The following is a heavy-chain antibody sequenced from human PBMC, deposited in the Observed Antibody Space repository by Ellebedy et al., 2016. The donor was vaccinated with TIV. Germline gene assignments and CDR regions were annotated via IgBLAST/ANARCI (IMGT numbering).Heavy chain of an antibody. J-gene: IGHJ4*02. CDR2: INPSSGST. Sequence: AASVKVSCKASGYTFSNYFVHWVRQAPGQGLEWMGIINPSSGSTTYAQKFQGRVTMTRDTSTSTVYMELSSLRSEDTAVYYCARAATGHYFDYWGQGTLVTVSS. CDR3: ARAATGHYFDY. V-gene: IGHV1-46*01. CDR1: GYTFSNYF. D-gene: IGHD2-15*01.